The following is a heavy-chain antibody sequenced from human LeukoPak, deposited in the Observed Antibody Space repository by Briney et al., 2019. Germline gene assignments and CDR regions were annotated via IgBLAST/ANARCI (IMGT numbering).Heavy chain of an antibody. CDR1: GFSFRIYG. Sequence: PGGSLRLSCAASGFSFRIYGMNWGRQAPGKGLEWVSSISDTSDISYADSVKGRFTVSRDNAKNSVFLQMNSLRLEDTAVYYCARGRGARGRGLAWGQGTLVSVSS. CDR3: ARGRGARGRGLA. V-gene: IGHV3-21*06. CDR2: ISDTSDI. D-gene: IGHD3-10*01. J-gene: IGHJ4*02.